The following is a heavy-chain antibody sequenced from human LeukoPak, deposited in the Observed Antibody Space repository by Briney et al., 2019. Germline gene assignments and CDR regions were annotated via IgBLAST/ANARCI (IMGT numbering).Heavy chain of an antibody. Sequence: GGSLRLSCVASGFIFRNYGMHWVRQAPGKGLAWVTFIRSDSSYKYYADSVKGRFTTSRDNSKSTLDLQMNSLRPEDTALYYCARDRGVSGNYYDYWGQGTLVTVSS. V-gene: IGHV3-30*02. CDR3: ARDRGVSGNYYDY. J-gene: IGHJ4*02. D-gene: IGHD3-10*01. CDR1: GFIFRNYG. CDR2: IRSDSSYK.